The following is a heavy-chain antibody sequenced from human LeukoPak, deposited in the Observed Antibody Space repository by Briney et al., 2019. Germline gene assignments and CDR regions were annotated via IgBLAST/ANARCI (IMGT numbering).Heavy chain of an antibody. J-gene: IGHJ4*02. CDR3: ARVVAARREDY. V-gene: IGHV1-8*01. CDR1: GYTFTSYD. Sequence: ASVKVSCKASGYTFTSYDINWVRQATGQGLEWMGWMNPNSGNTGYAQKFQGRVTMTRDTSISTAYMELSRLRSDDTAVYYCARVVAARREDYWGQGTLVTVSS. CDR2: MNPNSGNT. D-gene: IGHD6-6*01.